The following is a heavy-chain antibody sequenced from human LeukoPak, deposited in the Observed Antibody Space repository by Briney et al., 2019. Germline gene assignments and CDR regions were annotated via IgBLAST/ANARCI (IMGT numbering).Heavy chain of an antibody. V-gene: IGHV3-7*03. CDR1: GFTFSSYW. Sequence: PGGSLRLSCAASGFTFSSYWMSWVRQAPGKGLEWVANIKQDGSEKYYVDSVKGRFTISRDNAKNSLYLQMNSLRAEDTAVYYCAREPSPMYYYDSSGYSGFDYWGQGTLVTVSS. J-gene: IGHJ4*02. D-gene: IGHD3-22*01. CDR3: AREPSPMYYYDSSGYSGFDY. CDR2: IKQDGSEK.